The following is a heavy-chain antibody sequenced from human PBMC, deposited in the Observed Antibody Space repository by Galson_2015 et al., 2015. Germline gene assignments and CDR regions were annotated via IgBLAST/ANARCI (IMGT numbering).Heavy chain of an antibody. V-gene: IGHV4-34*01. CDR1: GGSFSDYY. J-gene: IGHJ3*02. CDR3: ARAGSCSGGNCYDAFDI. CDR2: INHSETT. D-gene: IGHD2-15*01. Sequence: SETLSLTCGVYGGSFSDYYWSWIRQPPGKGLEWIGDINHSETTNYNPSLKSRVTISVDTSKTQFSLRLSSVTAADSAVYYCARAGSCSGGNCYDAFDIWGQGTMVTVSS.